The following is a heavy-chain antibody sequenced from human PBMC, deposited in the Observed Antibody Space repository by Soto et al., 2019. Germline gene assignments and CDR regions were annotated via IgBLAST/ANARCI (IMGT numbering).Heavy chain of an antibody. V-gene: IGHV4-4*02. D-gene: IGHD6-19*01. Sequence: SETLSLTCAVSGGSIGRSNWWSWVRQPPGKGLEWIGEIYHSGSTNYNPSLKSRVTISVDKSKNQFSLKLSSVTAADTAVYYCARVPPYSSGWYEMNPYYYYGMDVWGQGTTVTVSS. CDR2: IYHSGST. J-gene: IGHJ6*02. CDR3: ARVPPYSSGWYEMNPYYYYGMDV. CDR1: GGSIGRSNW.